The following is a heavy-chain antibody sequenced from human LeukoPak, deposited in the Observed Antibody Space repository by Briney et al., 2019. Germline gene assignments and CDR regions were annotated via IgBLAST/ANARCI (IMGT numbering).Heavy chain of an antibody. J-gene: IGHJ6*02. V-gene: IGHV1-2*02. CDR2: INPNSGGT. CDR3: ARDGGVVVVPAAIGDYYYGMDV. Sequence: ASVKVSCKASGGTFSSYAISWVRQAPGQGLEWMGWINPNSGGTNYAQKFQGRVTMTRDTSISTAYMELSRLRSDDTAVYYCARDGGVVVVPAAIGDYYYGMDVWGQGTTVTVSS. D-gene: IGHD2-2*02. CDR1: GGTFSSYA.